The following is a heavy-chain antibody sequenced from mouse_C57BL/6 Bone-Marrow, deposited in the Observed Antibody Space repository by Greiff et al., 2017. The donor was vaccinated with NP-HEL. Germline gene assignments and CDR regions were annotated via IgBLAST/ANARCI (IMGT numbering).Heavy chain of an antibody. J-gene: IGHJ4*01. V-gene: IGHV1-64*01. Sequence: VQLQQPGAELVKPGASVKLSCKASGYTFTSYWMHWVKQRPGQGLEWIGMIHPNSGSTNYNEKFKSKATLTVDKSSSTAYMQLSSLTSEDSAVYYCARRYSNYVRVDAMDYWGQGTSVTVSS. CDR2: IHPNSGST. CDR3: ARRYSNYVRVDAMDY. D-gene: IGHD2-5*01. CDR1: GYTFTSYW.